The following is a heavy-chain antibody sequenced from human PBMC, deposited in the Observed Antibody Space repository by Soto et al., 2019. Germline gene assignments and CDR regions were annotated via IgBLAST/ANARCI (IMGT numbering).Heavy chain of an antibody. CDR2: ISGSGGST. V-gene: IGHV3-23*01. J-gene: IGHJ2*01. CDR3: AKRPPDPPRPNWYFDL. CDR1: GFTFSSYA. D-gene: IGHD6-6*01. Sequence: EVQLLESGGGLVQPGGSLRLSCAASGFTFSSYAMSWVRQAPGKGLEWVSAISGSGGSTYYADSVKGRFTISRDNSKNPLLLEMNSLEAADTAVYYCAKRPPDPPRPNWYFDLWGRGTLVTVSS.